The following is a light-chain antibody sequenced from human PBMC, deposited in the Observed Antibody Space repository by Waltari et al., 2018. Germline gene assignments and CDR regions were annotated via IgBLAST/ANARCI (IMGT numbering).Light chain of an antibody. CDR2: KDS. V-gene: IGLV3-25*03. CDR1: ALPKHY. Sequence: SYELTQPPSVSVSPGQTARITCSGDALPKHYAYWYQQKPGQAPVLLIYKDSQRPPGIPGRFSASSSATTVTLTISGVQAEDEADYYCQSADSSSMYWVFGGGTKLTVL. J-gene: IGLJ3*02. CDR3: QSADSSSMYWV.